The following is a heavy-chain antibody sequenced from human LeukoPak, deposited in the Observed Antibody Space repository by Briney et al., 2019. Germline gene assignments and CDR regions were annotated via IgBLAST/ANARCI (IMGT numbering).Heavy chain of an antibody. CDR2: IYHSGST. V-gene: IGHV4-34*01. CDR3: ARVLIRGIIIQAPYYMDV. CDR1: GGSFSGYY. J-gene: IGHJ6*03. Sequence: SETLSLTCAVYGGSFSGYYWSRIRQSPGKGLEWIGSIYHSGSTYYNPSLKSRVTISVDTSKNQFSLKLSSVTAADTAVYYCARVLIRGIIIQAPYYMDVWGKGTTVTVSS. D-gene: IGHD3-10*01.